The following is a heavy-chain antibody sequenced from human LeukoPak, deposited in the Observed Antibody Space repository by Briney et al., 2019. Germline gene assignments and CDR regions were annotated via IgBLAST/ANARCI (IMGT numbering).Heavy chain of an antibody. D-gene: IGHD1-26*01. CDR3: AREGVGATSNAFDY. CDR1: GGTFSSYA. V-gene: IGHV1-69*05. Sequence: ASVKVSCKASGGTFSSYAISWVRQAPGQGLEWMGGIIPIFGTANYAQKFQGRVTITTDESTSTAYMELSSLRSEDTAVYYCAREGVGATSNAFDYWGQGTLVTVSS. J-gene: IGHJ4*02. CDR2: IIPIFGTA.